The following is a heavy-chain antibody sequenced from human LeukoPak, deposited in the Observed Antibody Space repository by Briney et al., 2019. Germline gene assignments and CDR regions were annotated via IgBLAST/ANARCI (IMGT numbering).Heavy chain of an antibody. CDR2: ISWNSGSI. CDR3: AKDSVGSSFWFDP. D-gene: IGHD6-13*01. CDR1: GFTFDDYA. Sequence: GGSLRLSCAASGFTFDDYAMHWVRQAPGKGLEWVSGISWNSGSIGYADSVKGRFTISRDNSKNSLYLQMNSLRTEDTALYYCAKDSVGSSFWFDPWGQGTLVTVSS. V-gene: IGHV3-9*01. J-gene: IGHJ5*02.